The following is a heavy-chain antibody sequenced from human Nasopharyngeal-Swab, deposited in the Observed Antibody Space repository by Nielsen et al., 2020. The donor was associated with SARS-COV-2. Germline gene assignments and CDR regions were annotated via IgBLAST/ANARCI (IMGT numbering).Heavy chain of an antibody. J-gene: IGHJ3*01. D-gene: IGHD3-10*01. Sequence: GVSLRLSCAASGFTFNLYAMAWVRRAPGRGLQWVTGVSASGGSTYYTDSVKGQFSISRDNSKNTLFLQMHSLRVEDTAVYYCAKDGVVRGDALDLWGQGTMVTVSS. CDR3: AKDGVVRGDALDL. CDR2: VSASGGST. CDR1: GFTFNLYA. V-gene: IGHV3-23*01.